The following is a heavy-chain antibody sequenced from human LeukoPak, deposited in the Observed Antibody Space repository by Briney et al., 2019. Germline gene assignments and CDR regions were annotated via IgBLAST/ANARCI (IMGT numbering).Heavy chain of an antibody. CDR2: IYYSGGT. CDR3: ARDEVGATKSYYYYGMDV. CDR1: GGSISSYY. D-gene: IGHD1-26*01. J-gene: IGHJ6*02. V-gene: IGHV4-59*01. Sequence: SETLSLTCTVSGGSISSYYWSWIRQPPGKGLEWIGYIYYSGGTNYNPSLKSRVTISVDTSKNQFSLKLSSVTAADTAVYYCARDEVGATKSYYYYGMDVWGQGTTVTVSS.